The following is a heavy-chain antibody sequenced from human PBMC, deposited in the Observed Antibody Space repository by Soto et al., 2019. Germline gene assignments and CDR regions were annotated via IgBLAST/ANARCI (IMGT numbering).Heavy chain of an antibody. Sequence: GGSLRLSCAASGFTFSSYSMNWVRQAPGKGLEWVSSISSSSSYIYYADSVKGRFTISRDNAKNSLYLQMNSLRAEDTAVYYCARDIAVAPWGNWGQGTLVTVSS. CDR2: ISSSSSYI. J-gene: IGHJ4*02. CDR1: GFTFSSYS. D-gene: IGHD6-19*01. V-gene: IGHV3-21*01. CDR3: ARDIAVAPWGN.